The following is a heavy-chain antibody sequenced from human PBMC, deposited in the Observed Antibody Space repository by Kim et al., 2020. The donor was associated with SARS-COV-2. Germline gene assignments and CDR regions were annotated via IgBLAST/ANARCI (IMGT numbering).Heavy chain of an antibody. CDR3: ARTWWERGGSGRPNYYYGMDV. Sequence: SVKVSCKASGGTFSSYAISWVRQAPGQGLEWMGGIIPIFGTANYAQKFQGRVTITADESTSTAYMELSSLRSEDTAVYYCARTWWERGGSGRPNYYYGMDVWGQGTTVTVSS. D-gene: IGHD1-26*01. V-gene: IGHV1-69*13. CDR2: IIPIFGTA. J-gene: IGHJ6*02. CDR1: GGTFSSYA.